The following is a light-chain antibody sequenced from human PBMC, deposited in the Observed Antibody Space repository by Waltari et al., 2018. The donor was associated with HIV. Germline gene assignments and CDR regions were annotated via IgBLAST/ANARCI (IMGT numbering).Light chain of an antibody. Sequence: SSELTQDPAVSVALGQTVRITCYGDSLRSYYASWYQQKPGQAPVLVIYGKNNRPSGIPDRFSGSSSGNTASLTITGAQAEDEADYYCNSRDSSGNHWVFGGGTKLTVL. CDR1: SLRSYY. CDR2: GKN. J-gene: IGLJ3*02. CDR3: NSRDSSGNHWV. V-gene: IGLV3-19*01.